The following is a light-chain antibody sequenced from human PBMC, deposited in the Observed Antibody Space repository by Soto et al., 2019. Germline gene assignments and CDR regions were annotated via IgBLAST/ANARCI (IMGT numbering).Light chain of an antibody. V-gene: IGLV4-69*01. J-gene: IGLJ1*01. CDR3: QTWGTGIQV. CDR1: SGHSSYA. CDR2: LNSDGSH. Sequence: QTVLTRSPSASASLGASVKLTCTLSSGHSSYAIAWHQQQPEKGPRYLMKLNSDGSHYKGGGIPDRFSGSSSGAERYLTISSLQSEDEADYYCQTWGTGIQVFGTGTKLTVL.